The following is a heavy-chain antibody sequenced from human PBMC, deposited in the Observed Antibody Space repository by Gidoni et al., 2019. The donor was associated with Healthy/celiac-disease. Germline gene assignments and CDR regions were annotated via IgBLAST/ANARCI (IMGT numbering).Heavy chain of an antibody. D-gene: IGHD3-9*01. CDR3: ARLLTGHHREAFDI. CDR2: ISSSSSTI. J-gene: IGHJ3*02. CDR1: GFTFSSYS. Sequence: EVQLVESGGGLVQPGGSLRLSCAASGFTFSSYSMNWVRQAPGKGLEWVSYISSSSSTIYYADSVKGRFTISRDNAKNSLYLQMNSLRDEDTAVYYCARLLTGHHREAFDIWGQGTMVTVSS. V-gene: IGHV3-48*02.